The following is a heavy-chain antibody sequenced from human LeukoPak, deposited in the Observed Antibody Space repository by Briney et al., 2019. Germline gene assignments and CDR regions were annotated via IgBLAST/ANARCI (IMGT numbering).Heavy chain of an antibody. CDR2: ISAYNGNT. D-gene: IGHD6-19*01. J-gene: IGHJ4*02. CDR3: ARDLFGYSSGWYVGGY. Sequence: ASVKVSCKASGYTFTSYGSSWVRQAPGQGLEWMGWISAYNGNTNYAQKLQGRVTMTTDTSTSTAYMELRSLRSDDTAVYYCARDLFGYSSGWYVGGYWGQGTLVTVSS. CDR1: GYTFTSYG. V-gene: IGHV1-18*01.